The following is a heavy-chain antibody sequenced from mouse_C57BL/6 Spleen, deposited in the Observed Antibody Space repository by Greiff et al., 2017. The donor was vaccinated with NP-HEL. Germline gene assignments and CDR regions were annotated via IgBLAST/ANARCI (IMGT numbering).Heavy chain of an antibody. CDR1: GYTFTSYG. CDR2: IYPRSGNT. CDR3: ASLDD. V-gene: IGHV1-81*01. J-gene: IGHJ2*01. Sequence: VQLQQSGAELARPGASVKLSCKASGYTFTSYGISWVKQRTGQGLEWIGEIYPRSGNTYYNEKFKGKATLTADKSSSTVYMELRSLTSEDSAVYFCASLDDWGQGTTLTVSS.